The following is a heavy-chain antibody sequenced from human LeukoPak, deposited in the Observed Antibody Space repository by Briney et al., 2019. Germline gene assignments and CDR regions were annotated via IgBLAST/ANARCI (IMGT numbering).Heavy chain of an antibody. D-gene: IGHD3-22*01. Sequence: ASVKVSCKASGYTFTGYYMHWVRQAPGQGLEWMGRINPNSGGTNYAQKFQGRVTMTRDTSISTAYMELSSLRSEDTAVYYCATSRGTDSSGYYSVLSVFDYWGQGTLVTVSS. CDR2: INPNSGGT. V-gene: IGHV1-2*06. J-gene: IGHJ4*02. CDR1: GYTFTGYY. CDR3: ATSRGTDSSGYYSVLSVFDY.